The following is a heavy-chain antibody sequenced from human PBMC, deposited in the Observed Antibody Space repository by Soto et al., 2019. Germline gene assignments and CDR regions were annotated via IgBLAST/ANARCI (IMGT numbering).Heavy chain of an antibody. J-gene: IGHJ4*02. CDR1: GGSVSSGSYY. Sequence: SETLSLTCTVSGGSVSSGSYYWSWIRQPPGKGLEWIGYIYYSGSTNYNPSLKSRVTISVDTSKNQFSLKLSSVTAADTAVYYCARGSPSYRYRSLDYWGQGTLVTVSS. CDR3: ARGSPSYRYRSLDY. D-gene: IGHD3-16*02. CDR2: IYYSGST. V-gene: IGHV4-61*01.